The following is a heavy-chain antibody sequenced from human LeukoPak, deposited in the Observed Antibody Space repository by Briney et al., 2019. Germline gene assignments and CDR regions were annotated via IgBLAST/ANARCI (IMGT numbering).Heavy chain of an antibody. J-gene: IGHJ4*02. D-gene: IGHD6-13*01. CDR1: GASINSYY. Sequence: SETLSLTCTVSGASINSYYWTWIRQPAGKGLEWIGRIYSGGSTNYSPSLKSRVTMSVDTAKNQFSLRLNSVTAADTAVYYCARNAGDFWGQGTLVTVSS. CDR3: ARNAGDF. V-gene: IGHV4-4*07. CDR2: IYSGGST.